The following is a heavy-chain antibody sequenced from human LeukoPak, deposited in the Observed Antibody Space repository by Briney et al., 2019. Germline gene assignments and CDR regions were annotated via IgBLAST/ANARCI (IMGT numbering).Heavy chain of an antibody. Sequence: GGSLRLSCAASGFTFSSYAMSWVRRAPGKGLEWVSAISGSGGSTYYADSVKGRFTISRDNSKNTLYLQMGSLRAEDMAVYYCARDRGVPGPGNALDIWGQGTMVTVSS. D-gene: IGHD2-8*01. CDR3: ARDRGVPGPGNALDI. CDR1: GFTFSSYA. CDR2: ISGSGGST. V-gene: IGHV3-23*01. J-gene: IGHJ3*02.